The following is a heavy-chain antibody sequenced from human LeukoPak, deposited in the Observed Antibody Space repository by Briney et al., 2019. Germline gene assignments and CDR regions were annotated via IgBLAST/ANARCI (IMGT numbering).Heavy chain of an antibody. D-gene: IGHD1-26*01. Sequence: GGSLRLSCAASGFTFSYHWMHWVRQTPGKGLVWVSRIKGDGSSTSHADSVKGRFTISRDNAKNTLDLQMNNLRVEGTAVYYCVRDGVGAPPFDYWGEGVLVTVSS. J-gene: IGHJ4*02. CDR1: GFTFSYHW. CDR2: IKGDGSST. CDR3: VRDGVGAPPFDY. V-gene: IGHV3-74*01.